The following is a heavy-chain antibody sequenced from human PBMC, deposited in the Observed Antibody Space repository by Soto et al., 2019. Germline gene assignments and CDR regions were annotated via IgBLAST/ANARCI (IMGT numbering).Heavy chain of an antibody. CDR2: IYTSGST. CDR3: ARDGTVDAYYYYGMDV. J-gene: IGHJ6*02. CDR1: GGSISSYY. V-gene: IGHV4-4*07. D-gene: IGHD4-17*01. Sequence: KTSETLSLTCTVSGGSISSYYWSWIRQPAGKGLEWIGRIYTSGSTNYNPSLKSRVTMSVDTSKNQFSLKLSSVTAADTAVYYCARDGTVDAYYYYGMDVWGQGTTVTVSS.